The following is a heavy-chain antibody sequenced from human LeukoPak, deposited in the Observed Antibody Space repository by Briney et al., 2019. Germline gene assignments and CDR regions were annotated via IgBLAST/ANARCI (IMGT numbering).Heavy chain of an antibody. CDR1: DGSFSGYY. D-gene: IGHD2-2*02. CDR3: ARSGGYCSSTSCYTAGYYFDY. J-gene: IGHJ4*02. CDR2: INHSGST. Sequence: SETLSLTCAVYDGSFSGYYWSWIRQPPGKGLEWIGEINHSGSTNYNPSLKSRVTISVDTSKNQFSLKLSSVTAADTAVYYCARSGGYCSSTSCYTAGYYFDYWGQGTLVTVSS. V-gene: IGHV4-34*01.